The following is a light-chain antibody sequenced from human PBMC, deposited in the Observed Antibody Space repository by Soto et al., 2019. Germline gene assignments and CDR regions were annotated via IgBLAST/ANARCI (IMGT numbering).Light chain of an antibody. CDR3: QQYINSPQT. V-gene: IGKV3-20*01. J-gene: IGKJ2*01. CDR1: RSVGHIY. Sequence: EIVLRQSPGTLSLSPGETATISCRASRSVGHIYLAWYQQQPGQAPRLLIYGASNRATGIPDRFSGSGSGSDFPLPISGLEPEDFAVFYGQQYINSPQTFGQGTQLQI. CDR2: GAS.